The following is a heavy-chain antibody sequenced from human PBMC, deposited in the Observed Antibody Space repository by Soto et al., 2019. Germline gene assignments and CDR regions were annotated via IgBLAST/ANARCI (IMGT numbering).Heavy chain of an antibody. V-gene: IGHV1-2*04. CDR3: ARDAGTNYDSSGYYD. CDR2: INPNSGGT. D-gene: IGHD3-22*01. Sequence: QVQLVQSGAEVKKPGASVKVSCKASGYTFTGYYMHWVRQAPGQGLEWMGWINPNSGGTNYAQKFQGWVTMTRDTSISTAYMELSRLRSDDTAVYYCARDAGTNYDSSGYYDWGQGTLVTVSS. J-gene: IGHJ4*02. CDR1: GYTFTGYY.